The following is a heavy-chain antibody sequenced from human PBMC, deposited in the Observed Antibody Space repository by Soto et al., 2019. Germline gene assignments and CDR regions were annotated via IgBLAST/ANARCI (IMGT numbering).Heavy chain of an antibody. Sequence: PGGSLRLSCSPSGFTFSSYAMSWFRQAPGKGLEWVSAISGSGGSTYYADSVKGRFTISRDNSKNTLYLQMNSLRADDTAVYYCAKAGRQQLAQPEYWGQGTLVNVFS. V-gene: IGHV3-23*01. CDR3: AKAGRQQLAQPEY. J-gene: IGHJ4*02. D-gene: IGHD6-13*01. CDR1: GFTFSSYA. CDR2: ISGSGGST.